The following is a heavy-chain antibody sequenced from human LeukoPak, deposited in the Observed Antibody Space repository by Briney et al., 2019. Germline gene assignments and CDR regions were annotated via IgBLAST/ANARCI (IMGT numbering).Heavy chain of an antibody. J-gene: IGHJ3*02. CDR2: IKQDGSEK. Sequence: GGSLRLSCAASGFTFSSHWMRWVRQAPGKGPEWVANIKQDGSEKYYVDSVKGRFTISRDNAKNSLYLQMNDLRAEDTAVYYCVRDSLAFDIWGQGTMVTVSS. V-gene: IGHV3-7*01. CDR3: VRDSLAFDI. CDR1: GFTFSSHW.